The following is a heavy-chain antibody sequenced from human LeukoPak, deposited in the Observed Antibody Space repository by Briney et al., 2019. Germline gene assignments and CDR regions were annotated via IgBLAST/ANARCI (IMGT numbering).Heavy chain of an antibody. D-gene: IGHD4-17*01. J-gene: IGHJ4*02. CDR2: MNPNSGNT. CDR1: GYTFTSYD. Sequence: ASVKVSCKASGYTFTSYDINWVRQATGQGLEWMGWMNPNSGNTNYAQKLQGRVTMTTDTSTSTAYMELRSLRSDDTAVYYCAREMTTVTTGFDYWGQGTLVTVSS. CDR3: AREMTTVTTGFDY. V-gene: IGHV1-18*01.